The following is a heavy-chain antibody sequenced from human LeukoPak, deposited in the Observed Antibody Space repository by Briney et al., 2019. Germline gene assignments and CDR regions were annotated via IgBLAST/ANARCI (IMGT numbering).Heavy chain of an antibody. D-gene: IGHD4-11*01. CDR1: GFTFSSYS. J-gene: IGHJ5*02. V-gene: IGHV3-21*01. CDR2: ISSSSSYI. CDR3: ARPDYSNYSWWFDP. Sequence: GGSLRLSCAASGFTFSSYSMNWVRQAPGKGLEWVSSISSSSSYIYYADSVKGRFTISRDNAKNSLYLQMNSLRAEDTAVYYCARPDYSNYSWWFDPWGQGTLVTVSS.